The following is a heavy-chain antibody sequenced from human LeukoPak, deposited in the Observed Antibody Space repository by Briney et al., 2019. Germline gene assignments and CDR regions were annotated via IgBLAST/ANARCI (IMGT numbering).Heavy chain of an antibody. CDR2: IKQDGSEK. J-gene: IGHJ5*02. Sequence: GGSLRLSCAASGFTFSSYWTSWVRQAPGKGLEWVANIKQDGSEKYYVDSVKGRFTISRDNAKNSLYLQMNSLRAEDTAVYYCAREPYGDDWFDPWGQGTLVTVSS. D-gene: IGHD4-17*01. CDR1: GFTFSSYW. V-gene: IGHV3-7*01. CDR3: AREPYGDDWFDP.